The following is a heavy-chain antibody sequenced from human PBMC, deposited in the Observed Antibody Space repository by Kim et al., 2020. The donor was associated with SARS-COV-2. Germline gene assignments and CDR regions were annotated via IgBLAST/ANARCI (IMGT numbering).Heavy chain of an antibody. CDR3: ARVLKGFGSGYFDY. CDR2: IYYSGST. V-gene: IGHV4-59*01. J-gene: IGHJ4*02. CDR1: GGSISSYY. D-gene: IGHD3-10*01. Sequence: SETLSLTCTVSGGSISSYYWSWIRQPPGKGLEWIGYIYYSGSTNYNPSLKSRVTISVDTSKNQFSLKLSSVTAADTAVYHCARVLKGFGSGYFDYWGQGTLVTVSS.